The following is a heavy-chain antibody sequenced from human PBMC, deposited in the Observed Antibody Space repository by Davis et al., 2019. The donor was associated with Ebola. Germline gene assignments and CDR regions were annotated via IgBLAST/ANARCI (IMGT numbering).Heavy chain of an antibody. CDR1: GFTFGNYW. D-gene: IGHD5-12*01. CDR2: IRGDGSEQ. V-gene: IGHV3-7*01. J-gene: IGHJ4*02. CDR3: ARERWLRGYYFDY. Sequence: GESLKISCVASGFTFGNYWMNWVRQAPGKGLEWVANIRGDGSEQSYVDSVKGRFTISRDNAKNSLYLQMNSLRAEDTAVYYFARERWLRGYYFDYWGQGTLVTVSS.